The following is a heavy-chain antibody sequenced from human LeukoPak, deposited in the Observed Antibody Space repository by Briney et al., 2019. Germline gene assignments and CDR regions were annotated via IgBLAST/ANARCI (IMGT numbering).Heavy chain of an antibody. CDR2: IYYSGGT. D-gene: IGHD6-6*01. Sequence: SETLSLTCTVSGGSISSGGYYWSWIRQHPGKGLEWIGYIYYSGGTYYNPSLKSRVTISVDTSKNQFSLKLSSVTAADTAVYYCAREQYGSSSGFDYWGQGTLVTVSS. CDR3: AREQYGSSSGFDY. CDR1: GGSISSGGYY. J-gene: IGHJ4*02. V-gene: IGHV4-31*03.